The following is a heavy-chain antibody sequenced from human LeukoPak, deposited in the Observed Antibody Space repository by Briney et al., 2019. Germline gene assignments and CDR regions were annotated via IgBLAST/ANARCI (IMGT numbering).Heavy chain of an antibody. Sequence: SETLSLTCTVSGGSISSYYWSWIRQPPGKGLEWIGEINHSGSTNYNPSLKSRVTISVDTSKNQFSLKLSSVTAADTAVYYCARFVAPNIVVVPAATYYYFDYWGQGTLVTVSS. CDR3: ARFVAPNIVVVPAATYYYFDY. D-gene: IGHD2-2*01. V-gene: IGHV4-34*01. J-gene: IGHJ4*02. CDR1: GGSISSYY. CDR2: INHSGST.